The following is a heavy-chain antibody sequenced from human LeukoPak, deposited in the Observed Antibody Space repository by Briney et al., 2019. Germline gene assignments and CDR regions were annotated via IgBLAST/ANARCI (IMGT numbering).Heavy chain of an antibody. CDR2: IRYDGSNK. J-gene: IGHJ4*02. D-gene: IGHD2/OR15-2a*01. CDR3: SVLAPPDY. Sequence: PGGSLRLFCAASGFTFSSYGMHWVRQAPGKGLEWVAFIRYDGSNKYYADSVKGRFTISRDNSKNTLYLQMNSLRAEDTAVYYCSVLAPPDYWGQGTLVTVSS. V-gene: IGHV3-30*02. CDR1: GFTFSSYG.